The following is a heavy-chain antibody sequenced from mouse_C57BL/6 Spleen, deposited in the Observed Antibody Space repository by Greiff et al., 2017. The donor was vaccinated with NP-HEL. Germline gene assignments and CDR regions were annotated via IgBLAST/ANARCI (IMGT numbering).Heavy chain of an antibody. CDR2: INPGSGGT. CDR3: ARSGEITTVVANYAMDY. CDR1: GYAFTNYL. V-gene: IGHV1-54*01. Sequence: VQVVESGAELVRPGTSVKVSCKASGYAFTNYLIEWVKQRPGQGLEWIGVINPGSGGTNYNEKFKGKATLTADKSSSTAYMQLSSLTSEDSAVYFCARSGEITTVVANYAMDYWGQGTSVTVSS. D-gene: IGHD1-1*01. J-gene: IGHJ4*01.